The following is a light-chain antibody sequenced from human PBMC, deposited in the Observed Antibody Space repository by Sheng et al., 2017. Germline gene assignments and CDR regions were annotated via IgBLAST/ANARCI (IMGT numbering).Light chain of an antibody. CDR3: QQYKDLYS. CDR1: QDIRHS. V-gene: IGKV1-33*01. J-gene: IGKJ2*03. Sequence: DIQMTQSPSSLSASVGDRVTISCQASQDIRHSLSWFQQRPGKAPKLLIYAASDLETGVPSRFSGTGSGTHFNFTITSLQPEDIATYYCQQYKDLYSFGQGTKVEI. CDR2: AAS.